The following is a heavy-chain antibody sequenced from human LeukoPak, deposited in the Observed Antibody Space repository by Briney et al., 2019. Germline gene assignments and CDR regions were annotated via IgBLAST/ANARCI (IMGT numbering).Heavy chain of an antibody. Sequence: YPGGSLRLSCAASGFTFSSYAMSWVSQAPGKGLEWVSAISGSGGSTYYADSVKGRFTISRDNSKNTLYLQMNSLRAEDTAVYYCAKVDSIQLWLPVYWGQGTLVTVSS. J-gene: IGHJ4*02. V-gene: IGHV3-23*01. D-gene: IGHD5-18*01. CDR1: GFTFSSYA. CDR3: AKVDSIQLWLPVY. CDR2: ISGSGGST.